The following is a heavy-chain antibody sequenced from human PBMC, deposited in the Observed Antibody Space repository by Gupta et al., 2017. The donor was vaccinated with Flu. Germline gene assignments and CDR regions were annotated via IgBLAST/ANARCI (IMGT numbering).Heavy chain of an antibody. D-gene: IGHD3-22*01. Sequence: QVTLKESGPVLVQPTETLTLTCTVSGFSLSSPRVGVSWIRQPPGKALEWLGHIFSNGEKSYNTSQKTRLSISRDTSKSQVVLTMTNMDPVDTATYYCARIHSYYYDTSGSYYAYYSDYWGQGTLVTVSS. CDR3: ARIHSYYYDTSGSYYAYYSDY. J-gene: IGHJ4*02. V-gene: IGHV2-26*01. CDR1: GFSLSSPRVG. CDR2: IFSNGEK.